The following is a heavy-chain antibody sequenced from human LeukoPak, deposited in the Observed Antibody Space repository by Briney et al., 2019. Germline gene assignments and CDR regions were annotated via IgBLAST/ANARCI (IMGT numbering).Heavy chain of an antibody. CDR1: GFTFSSYG. V-gene: IGHV3-30*18. CDR2: ISYDGSNK. Sequence: GGSLRLSCAASGFTFSSYGMHWVRQAPGKGLEWVAVISYDGSNKYYADSVKGRFTISRDNSKNTLYLQMNSLRAEDTAVYYCAKDPSFDYWGQGTLVTASS. CDR3: AKDPSFDY. J-gene: IGHJ4*02.